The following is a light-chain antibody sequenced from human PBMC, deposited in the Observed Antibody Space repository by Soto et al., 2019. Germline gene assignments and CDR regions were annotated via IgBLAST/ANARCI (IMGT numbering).Light chain of an antibody. CDR1: SNDAGRYNL. J-gene: IGLJ1*01. Sequence: QSALTQPASVSESPGQSITISCTGTSNDAGRYNLVSWCQQHPGKAPKLIIYEVTKRPSGFSNRFSASKSGNTASLTISGLQAEDEADYYCCSYAGSGTPYVFGTGTKVTVL. V-gene: IGLV2-23*02. CDR2: EVT. CDR3: CSYAGSGTPYV.